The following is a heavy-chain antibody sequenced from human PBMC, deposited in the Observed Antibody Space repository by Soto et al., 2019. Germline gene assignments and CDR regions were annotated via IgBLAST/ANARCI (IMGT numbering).Heavy chain of an antibody. V-gene: IGHV4-39*01. CDR3: ARHGPIAAAGTVFDY. J-gene: IGHJ4*02. Sequence: SETLDHTCTVSGCSISGSDYHWGWIRQPPGKGLEWIGSIYYSGSTYYNPSLKSRVTISVDTSKNQFSLKLSSATAADTAVYYCARHGPIAAAGTVFDYWGQGTLVTVSS. CDR2: IYYSGST. D-gene: IGHD6-13*01. CDR1: GCSISGSDYH.